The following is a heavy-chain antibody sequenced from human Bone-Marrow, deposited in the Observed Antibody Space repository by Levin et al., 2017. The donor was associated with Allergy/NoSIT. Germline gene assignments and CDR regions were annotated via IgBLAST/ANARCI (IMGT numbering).Heavy chain of an antibody. CDR2: LYSGAST. CDR1: GGSISNYY. J-gene: IGHJ4*01. CDR3: ERGTAVQGGAMSF. D-gene: IGHD1-1*01. Sequence: PSETLSLTCTVSGGSISNYYWSWIRQPPGKGLEWIGYLYSGASTIFNPSLKSRVTISVDTSENQFSLRLTSVTAADTAVYYCERGTAVQGGAMSFWGHGTLVTVSS. V-gene: IGHV4-59*01.